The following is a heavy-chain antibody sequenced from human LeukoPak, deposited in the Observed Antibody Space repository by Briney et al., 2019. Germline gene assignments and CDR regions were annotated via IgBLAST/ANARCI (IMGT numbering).Heavy chain of an antibody. CDR3: AGGGGWY. CDR1: GFTFSSYW. V-gene: IGHV3-74*01. Sequence: GGSLRLSCAASGFTFSSYWMHWVRQTPGKGLVWVSRIDNDGSGTSYADSVKGRFTISRDNAKNSLYLQMSSLRAEDTALYYCAGGGGWYWGQGTLVTVSS. D-gene: IGHD2-15*01. CDR2: IDNDGSGT. J-gene: IGHJ4*02.